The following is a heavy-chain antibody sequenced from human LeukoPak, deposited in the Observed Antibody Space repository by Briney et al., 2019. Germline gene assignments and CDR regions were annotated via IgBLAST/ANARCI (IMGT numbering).Heavy chain of an antibody. CDR1: GFTVSSNY. CDR3: ASRKASRYFDGPLDY. Sequence: SGGSLRLSCAASGFTVSSNYMSWVRQAPGKGLEWVSVIYSGGSTYYADSVKGRFTISRDNSKNTLYLQMNSLRAEDTAVYYCASRKASRYFDGPLDYWGRGTLGTVSS. J-gene: IGHJ4*02. CDR2: IYSGGST. V-gene: IGHV3-66*01. D-gene: IGHD3-9*01.